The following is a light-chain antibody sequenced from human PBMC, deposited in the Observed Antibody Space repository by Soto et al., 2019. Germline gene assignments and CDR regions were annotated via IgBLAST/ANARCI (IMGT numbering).Light chain of an antibody. Sequence: EIVLTQSPATLSLSPGERATLSCRASQSVSKYLAWYQQKPGQAPRLLIHDAYNRATGIPARFSGSGSGTEFTLTISSLEPEDFGVYYCQQRSNWPQITFGGGTKVEIK. V-gene: IGKV3-11*01. CDR3: QQRSNWPQIT. CDR1: QSVSKY. CDR2: DAY. J-gene: IGKJ4*01.